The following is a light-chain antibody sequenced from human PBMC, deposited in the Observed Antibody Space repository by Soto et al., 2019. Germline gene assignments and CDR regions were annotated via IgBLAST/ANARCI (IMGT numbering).Light chain of an antibody. Sequence: VVLTQSPATLSLSPGEPATLSCRASRHVYINASAWYQQKPGRTPTLIIYGASTRATGIPDRISATGSGTDFSLTISSVEAEDFAVYCYQQYGASLFTFGPGTRVEI. CDR2: GAS. CDR3: QQYGASLFT. J-gene: IGKJ3*01. V-gene: IGKV3-20*01. CDR1: RHVYINA.